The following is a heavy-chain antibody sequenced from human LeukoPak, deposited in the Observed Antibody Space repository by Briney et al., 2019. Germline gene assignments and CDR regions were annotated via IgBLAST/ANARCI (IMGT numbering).Heavy chain of an antibody. Sequence: GRSLRLSCAASGFTFSSYTMSWVRQAPGKGLEWVSTITTSDGNTYYADSVKGRFTVSRDNSKNTLFLQMNSLRAEDTAVYYCAKDGGLWVSAHWGDSWGRGTLVTVSS. V-gene: IGHV3-23*01. CDR2: ITTSDGNT. CDR1: GFTFSSYT. D-gene: IGHD7-27*01. CDR3: AKDGGLWVSAHWGDS. J-gene: IGHJ4*02.